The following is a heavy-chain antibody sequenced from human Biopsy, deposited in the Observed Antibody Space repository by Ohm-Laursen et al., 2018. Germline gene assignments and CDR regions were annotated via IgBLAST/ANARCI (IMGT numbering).Heavy chain of an antibody. CDR2: IYYTGST. CDR3: ARMPHFDY. Sequence: SQTLSLTCTVSRDSISNYYWTWIRQSPGKGLEWIGYIYYTGSTNYNPSVKSRVTISVDTSKNQFSLKVRSVTAADTAVYYCARMPHFDYWGQGSLVTVSS. CDR1: RDSISNYY. V-gene: IGHV4-59*01. J-gene: IGHJ4*02. D-gene: IGHD2-2*01.